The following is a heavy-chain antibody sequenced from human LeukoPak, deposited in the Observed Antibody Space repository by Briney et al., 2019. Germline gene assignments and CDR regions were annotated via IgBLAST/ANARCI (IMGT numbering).Heavy chain of an antibody. D-gene: IGHD2-2*01. J-gene: IGHJ4*02. CDR1: GGSFSGYY. CDR3: ARGTRFDY. CDR2: INHSGST. V-gene: IGHV4-34*01. Sequence: SETLSLTCAVYGGSFSGYYWSWIRQPPGKGLEWIGEINHSGSTNYNPSLKSRVTISVDTSKNQFSLKLSSVAAADTAVYYCARGTRFDYWGQGTLVTVSS.